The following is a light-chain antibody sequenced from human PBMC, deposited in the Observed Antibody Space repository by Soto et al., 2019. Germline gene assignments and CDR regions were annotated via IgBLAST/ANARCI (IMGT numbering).Light chain of an antibody. J-gene: IGKJ5*01. CDR2: GAS. CDR1: ESISTY. CDR3: QQYYSNAPIT. V-gene: IGKV1-8*01. Sequence: AIRMTQSPSSLSAATGDRVTITCRASESISTYLAWYQQKPGKAPKLLIYGASTLQSGVPSRFSGSGSGTDFTLTISCLQSEDFATYYCQQYYSNAPITFGQGTRLEIK.